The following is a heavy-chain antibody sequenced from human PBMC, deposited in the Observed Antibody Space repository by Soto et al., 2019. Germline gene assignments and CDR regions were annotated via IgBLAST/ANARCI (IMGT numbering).Heavy chain of an antibody. V-gene: IGHV6-1*01. CDR3: ARSQKEIVATIIGGYYYYGMDV. J-gene: IGHJ6*02. CDR2: TYYRSKWYN. Sequence: SQTLSLTCAISGDSVSSNSAAWNWIRQSPSRGLEWLGRTYYRSKWYNDYAVSVKSRITINPDTSKNQFSLQLNSVTPEDTAVYYCARSQKEIVATIIGGYYYYGMDVWGQGTTVTVSS. D-gene: IGHD5-12*01. CDR1: GDSVSSNSAA.